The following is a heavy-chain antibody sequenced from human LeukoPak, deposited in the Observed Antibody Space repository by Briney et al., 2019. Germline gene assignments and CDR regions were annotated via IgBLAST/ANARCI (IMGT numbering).Heavy chain of an antibody. D-gene: IGHD1-7*01. V-gene: IGHV4-4*07. CDR1: GGSISSYS. J-gene: IGHJ6*03. Sequence: PLETLSLTCTVSGGSISSYSWSWIRQPAGKGLECIGHISPSGSTNYNPSLKSRVTMSVDTSKNQFSLKLSSVTAADTAVYYCARQELYYYYMDVWGKGTTVTVSS. CDR2: ISPSGST. CDR3: ARQELYYYYMDV.